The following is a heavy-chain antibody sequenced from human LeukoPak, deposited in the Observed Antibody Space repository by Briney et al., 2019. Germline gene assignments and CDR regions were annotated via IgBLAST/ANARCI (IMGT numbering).Heavy chain of an antibody. Sequence: SETLSLTCAVYGGSFSGYYWSWIRQPPGKGLEWIGEINHSGSTNYNPSLKSRVTISVDTSKNQFSLKLRSVTAADTAVYYCARVVQSTDSSGFYLPGYFQHWGQGTLVTVSS. D-gene: IGHD3-22*01. CDR3: ARVVQSTDSSGFYLPGYFQH. CDR1: GGSFSGYY. CDR2: INHSGST. J-gene: IGHJ1*01. V-gene: IGHV4-34*01.